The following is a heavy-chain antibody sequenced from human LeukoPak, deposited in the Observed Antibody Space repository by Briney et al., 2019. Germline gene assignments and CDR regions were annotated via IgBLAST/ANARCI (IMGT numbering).Heavy chain of an antibody. Sequence: ASVKVSCKASGYTFTSYYMHWVRQAPGQGLEWMGIINPNGGSTSYAQKFQGRVTMTRDAPTSTVYMELSSLRSEDTAVYYCARGGSYREFDYWGQGTLVTVSS. CDR3: ARGGSYREFDY. D-gene: IGHD1-26*01. J-gene: IGHJ4*02. CDR2: INPNGGST. CDR1: GYTFTSYY. V-gene: IGHV1-46*01.